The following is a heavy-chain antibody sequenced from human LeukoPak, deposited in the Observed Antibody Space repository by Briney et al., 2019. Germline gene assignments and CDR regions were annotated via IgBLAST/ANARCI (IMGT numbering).Heavy chain of an antibody. D-gene: IGHD2-15*01. V-gene: IGHV3-7*01. J-gene: IGHJ3*02. Sequence: GGSLRLSCAASGFSFSSYNMNWVRQAPGKGLEWVANIKQDGSEKYYVDSVKGRFTISRDNAKNSLYLQMNSLRAEDTAVYYCARRAAATTAVAFDIWGQGTLVTVSS. CDR1: GFSFSSYN. CDR3: ARRAAATTAVAFDI. CDR2: IKQDGSEK.